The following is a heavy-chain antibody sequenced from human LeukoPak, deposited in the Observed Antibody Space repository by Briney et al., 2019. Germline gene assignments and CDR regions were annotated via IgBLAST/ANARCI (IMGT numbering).Heavy chain of an antibody. CDR3: ARDFSPYCGGDCYFDAFDM. V-gene: IGHV3-7*01. CDR1: GFTFSSYW. Sequence: GGSLRLSCAASGFTFSSYWMTWVRQGTGKGLEWVSNINRDGSVKHYMDSVKGRFTISRDNAKNSLYLQMNSLRAEDTAVYYCARDFSPYCGGDCYFDAFDMWGQGTVVTVSS. CDR2: INRDGSVK. D-gene: IGHD2-21*01. J-gene: IGHJ3*02.